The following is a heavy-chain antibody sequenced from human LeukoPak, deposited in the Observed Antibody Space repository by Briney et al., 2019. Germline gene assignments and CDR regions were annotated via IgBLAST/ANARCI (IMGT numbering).Heavy chain of an antibody. CDR2: ISYDGSNK. Sequence: GRSLRLSCAASGLTFSSYGMHWVRQAPGKGLEWVAVISYDGSNKYYADSVKGRFTISRDNSKNTLYLQMNSLRAEDTAVYYCAKDGYCSGGSCYPDYWGQGTLVTVSS. V-gene: IGHV3-30*18. CDR3: AKDGYCSGGSCYPDY. J-gene: IGHJ4*02. CDR1: GLTFSSYG. D-gene: IGHD2-15*01.